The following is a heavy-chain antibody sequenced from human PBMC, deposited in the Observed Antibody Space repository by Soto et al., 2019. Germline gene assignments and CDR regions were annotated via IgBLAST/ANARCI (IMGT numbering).Heavy chain of an antibody. CDR2: INPKSGVI. D-gene: IGHD3-9*01. CDR3: ARPLLRYFEGGYFDY. J-gene: IGHJ4*02. CDR1: GYSFTDYY. V-gene: IGHV1-2*02. Sequence: ASVKVSCKASGYSFTDYYLHCVRQAPGQGLEWVGWINPKSGVIKFAQKFQGRITMTRDTSITTAYMELDSLRSDDTAVYFCARPLLRYFEGGYFDYWGQGSLVTVS.